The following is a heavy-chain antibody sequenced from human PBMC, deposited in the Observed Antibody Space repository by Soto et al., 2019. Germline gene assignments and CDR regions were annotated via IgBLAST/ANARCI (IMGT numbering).Heavy chain of an antibody. D-gene: IGHD6-19*01. CDR2: INQSGST. CDR1: GGSFSGYY. V-gene: IGHV4-34*01. J-gene: IGHJ3*02. CDR3: ARDKEEEWLVPNAFDI. Sequence: GSLRLSCAVYGGSFSGYYWSWIRQPPGKGLEWIGKINQSGSTNYNPSLKSRVTISVDTSKNQFSLKLSSVTATDTAVYYCARDKEEEWLVPNAFDIWGQGTMVTVSS.